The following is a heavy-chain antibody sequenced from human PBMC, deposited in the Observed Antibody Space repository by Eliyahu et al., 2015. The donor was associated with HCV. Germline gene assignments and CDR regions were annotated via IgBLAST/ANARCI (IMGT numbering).Heavy chain of an antibody. CDR1: GYSFTSYW. Sequence: EVQLVQSGAEVKKPGESLKISCKGSGYSFTSYWIGWVRQMPGKGLEGRMGIFPPGADTRYSPSFQGQVTISADKSISTAYLQWSSLKASDTAMYYCARQPIAAVDYWGQGTLVTVSS. J-gene: IGHJ4*02. D-gene: IGHD6-25*01. CDR2: FPPGADT. V-gene: IGHV5-51*01. CDR3: ARQPIAAVDY.